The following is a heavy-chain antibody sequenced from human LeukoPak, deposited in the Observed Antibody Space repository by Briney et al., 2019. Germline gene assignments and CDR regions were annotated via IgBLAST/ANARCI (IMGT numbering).Heavy chain of an antibody. V-gene: IGHV1-24*01. J-gene: IGHJ4*02. CDR1: GYTFTELS. Sequence: GASVKVSCKVSGYTFTELSMHWVRQAPGKGLEWMGGFDPEDGETIYAQKFQGRVTMTEDTSTDTAYMELSSLRSEDTAVYYCATEGRIGDLLLWRGYYFDYWGQGTLVTVPS. CDR2: FDPEDGET. D-gene: IGHD3-10*01. CDR3: ATEGRIGDLLLWRGYYFDY.